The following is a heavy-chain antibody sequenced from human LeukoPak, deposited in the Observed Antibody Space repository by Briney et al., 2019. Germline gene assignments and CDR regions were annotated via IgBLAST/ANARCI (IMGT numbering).Heavy chain of an antibody. J-gene: IGHJ3*02. V-gene: IGHV3-21*01. CDR1: GFTFSSYS. Sequence: GGSLRLSCAASGFTFSSYSMNWVRQAPWKGLEWVSSISSSSSYIYYADSVKGRFTISRDNAKNSLYLQMNSLRAEDTAVYYCARASNKDITIFGVVIDAFDIWGQGTMVTVSS. D-gene: IGHD3-3*01. CDR3: ARASNKDITIFGVVIDAFDI. CDR2: ISSSSSYI.